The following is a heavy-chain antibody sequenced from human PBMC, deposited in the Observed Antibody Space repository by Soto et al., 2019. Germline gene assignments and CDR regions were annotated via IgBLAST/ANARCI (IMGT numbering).Heavy chain of an antibody. CDR2: IDYNGRA. CDR1: DGSVTGYC. J-gene: IGHJ4*02. Sequence: SETLSLTCSVSDGSVTGYCWSWIRQPPGKGLEWIGCIDYNGRAHYNPSLTSRVTMSLDTSNNHFSLKLSSVTTTDTAVYYCARGPDHSKVGYWGQGTLVTVS. CDR3: ARGPDHSKVGY. V-gene: IGHV4-59*02. D-gene: IGHD4-4*01.